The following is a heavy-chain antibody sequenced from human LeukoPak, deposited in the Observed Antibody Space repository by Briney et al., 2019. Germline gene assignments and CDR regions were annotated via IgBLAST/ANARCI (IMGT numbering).Heavy chain of an antibody. J-gene: IGHJ4*02. CDR2: INHSGST. D-gene: IGHD3-10*01. Sequence: PSETLSLTCTVSGGSISGYYWSWIRQPPGKGLEWIGEINHSGSTNYNSSLKSRVTISVDTSKNQFSLKLSSVTAADTAVYYCARGKKYYYGSGSYPYYFDYWGQGTLVTVSS. CDR3: ARGKKYYYGSGSYPYYFDY. CDR1: GGSISGYY. V-gene: IGHV4-34*01.